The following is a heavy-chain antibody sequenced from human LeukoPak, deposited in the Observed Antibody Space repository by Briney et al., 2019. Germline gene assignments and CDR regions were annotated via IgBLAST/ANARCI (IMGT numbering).Heavy chain of an antibody. D-gene: IGHD1-1*01. CDR1: GFTFSSYA. Sequence: GRSLRLSCAASGFTFSSYAMHWVRQAPGKGLEWVAAISYDGSNKYYADSVKGRFTISRDNSKNTLYLQMNSLRAEDTAVYYCARDRDWNDAFDYWGQGTLVTVSS. CDR2: ISYDGSNK. V-gene: IGHV3-30-3*01. J-gene: IGHJ4*02. CDR3: ARDRDWNDAFDY.